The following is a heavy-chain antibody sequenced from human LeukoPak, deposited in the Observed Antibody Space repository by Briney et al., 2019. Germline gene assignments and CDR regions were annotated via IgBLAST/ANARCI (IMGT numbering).Heavy chain of an antibody. V-gene: IGHV3-30*04. CDR3: ARDHGSSWYDYYYYMDV. CDR1: GFTFSNYA. CDR2: ISYDGSNK. D-gene: IGHD6-13*01. J-gene: IGHJ6*03. Sequence: GGSLRLSCAASGFTFSNYAMHWVRQAPGKGLEWVAVISYDGSNKYYTDSVKGRFTISGDSSKNTLYLQMNSLRAEDTAVYYCARDHGSSWYDYYYYMDVWGKGTTVTVSS.